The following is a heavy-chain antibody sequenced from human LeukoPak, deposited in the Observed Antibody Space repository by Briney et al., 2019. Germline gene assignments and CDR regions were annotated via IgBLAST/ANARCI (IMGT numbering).Heavy chain of an antibody. Sequence: SSETLSLTCTVSGGSISSSTLYWGWIRQSPGKGLEWIGSMYNSGSISYNPSLRSRVTITVDTSKNQFSLNFNSVTAADTALYFCARNETSGYFDIWGQGTMVTVSS. D-gene: IGHD3-22*01. CDR2: MYNSGSI. CDR1: GGSISSSTLY. V-gene: IGHV4-39*01. J-gene: IGHJ3*02. CDR3: ARNETSGYFDI.